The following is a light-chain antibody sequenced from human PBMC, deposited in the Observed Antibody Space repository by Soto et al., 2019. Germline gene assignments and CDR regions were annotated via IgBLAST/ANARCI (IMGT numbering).Light chain of an antibody. CDR1: QTVSSTY. J-gene: IGKJ5*01. CDR2: GAS. Sequence: ENVLTQSPGTLSLSPGERATLSCRASQTVSSTYLAWYQQKPGQAPRLLIYGASSRATGIPDRFSGTVPGTDFTLTISRLEPEDFAVYYCQQYGSSPITFGQGTRLEIK. CDR3: QQYGSSPIT. V-gene: IGKV3-20*01.